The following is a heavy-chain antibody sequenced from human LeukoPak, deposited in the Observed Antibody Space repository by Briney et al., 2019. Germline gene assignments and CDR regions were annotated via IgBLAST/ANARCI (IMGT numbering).Heavy chain of an antibody. CDR1: GGTFSSYA. Sequence: SVKVSCKASGGTFSSYAISWVRQAPGQGLEWMGRIIPILGIANYAQKFQGRVTITADKSTSTAYMELSSLRSEGTAVYYCARDPEYYYGSGSEKNWFDPWGQGTLVTVSS. D-gene: IGHD3-10*01. CDR2: IIPILGIA. V-gene: IGHV1-69*04. J-gene: IGHJ5*02. CDR3: ARDPEYYYGSGSEKNWFDP.